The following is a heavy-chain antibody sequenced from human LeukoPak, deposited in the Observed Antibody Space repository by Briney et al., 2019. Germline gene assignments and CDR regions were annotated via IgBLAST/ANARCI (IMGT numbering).Heavy chain of an antibody. CDR3: AASSPVRYCSGGSCYREYSVSFDY. CDR1: GFTFSSYA. J-gene: IGHJ4*02. D-gene: IGHD2-15*01. V-gene: IGHV3-30-3*01. CDR2: ISYDGSNK. Sequence: GGPLRLSCAASGFTFSSYAMHWVRQAPGKGLERVAVISYDGSNKYYADSVKGRFTISRDNSKNTLYLQMNSLRAEDTAVYYCAASSPVRYCSGGSCYREYSVSFDYWGQGTLVPVSS.